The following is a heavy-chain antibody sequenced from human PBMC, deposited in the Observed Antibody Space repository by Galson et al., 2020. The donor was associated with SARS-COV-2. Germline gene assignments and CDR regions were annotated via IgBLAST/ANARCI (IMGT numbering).Heavy chain of an antibody. J-gene: IGHJ6*02. D-gene: IGHD3-3*01. V-gene: IGHV3-30*18. CDR2: ISYDGSNK. Sequence: YGIHGVRQAPSKGLKWVAVISYDGSNKYYADSVKGRFTISRDHSKNTLYLQMNSLRAEDTAVYYCAKDQAYYDFWSCYFEAGYYYYYYGMDVWGQGTTVTVSS. CDR3: AKDQAYYDFWSCYFEAGYYYYYYGMDV. CDR1: YG.